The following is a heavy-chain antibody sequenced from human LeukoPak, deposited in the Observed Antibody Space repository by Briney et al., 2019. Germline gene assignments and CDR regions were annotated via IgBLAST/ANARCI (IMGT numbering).Heavy chain of an antibody. D-gene: IGHD1-14*01. V-gene: IGHV3-23*01. Sequence: GGSLRLSCAASGFTFSSYGMSWVRQAPGKWPEWVSAISGSGGSTHYADSVKGRFTISRDNSKDTLYLQMKSLRAEDTAVYYCAKGPLDYIHGTHYFDYWGQGTLVTVSS. CDR3: AKGPLDYIHGTHYFDY. CDR2: ISGSGGST. J-gene: IGHJ4*02. CDR1: GFTFSSYG.